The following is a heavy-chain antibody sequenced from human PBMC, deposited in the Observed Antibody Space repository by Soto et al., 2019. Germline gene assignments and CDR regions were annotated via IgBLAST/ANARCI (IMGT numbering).Heavy chain of an antibody. CDR3: ARGRIAAVPSTLYFDY. D-gene: IGHD6-13*01. CDR1: GFTFSSYG. Sequence: PGGSLRLSCAASGFTFSSYGMHWVRQAPGKGLEWVAVIWYDGSNKYYADSVKGRFTISRDNSKNTLYLQMNSLRAEDTAVYYCARGRIAAVPSTLYFDYWGQGTLVTVSS. J-gene: IGHJ4*02. V-gene: IGHV3-33*01. CDR2: IWYDGSNK.